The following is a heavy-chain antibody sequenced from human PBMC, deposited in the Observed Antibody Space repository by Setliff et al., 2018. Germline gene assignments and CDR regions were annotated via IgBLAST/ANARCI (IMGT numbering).Heavy chain of an antibody. CDR3: ARSAWGVTGATSFYYYIDV. V-gene: IGHV4-59*11. CDR1: SDSIRSQY. J-gene: IGHJ6*04. D-gene: IGHD1-7*01. Sequence: SETLSLTCTVPSDSIRSQYWSWIRQPPGKGLEWIGYIQHSGSTNYNPSLESRVTISVDTSKTQFSLKLSSVIAADTAVYYCARSAWGVTGATSFYYYIDVWGKGTTVTVSS. CDR2: IQHSGST.